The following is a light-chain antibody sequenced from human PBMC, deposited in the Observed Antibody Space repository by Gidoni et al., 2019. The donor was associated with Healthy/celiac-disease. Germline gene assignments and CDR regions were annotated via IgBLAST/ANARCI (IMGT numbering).Light chain of an antibody. CDR2: EDN. CDR3: QSYDSSNPHVV. V-gene: IGLV6-57*04. J-gene: IGLJ2*01. CDR1: SGSIASNY. Sequence: NFMLTQQHSVSESPGKTVTISCTRISGSIASNYVQWYQQRPGSAPTTVIYEDNQRPSGVPDRFSGSIDSSSNSASLTISGLKTEDEADYYCQSYDSSNPHVVFGGGTKLTVL.